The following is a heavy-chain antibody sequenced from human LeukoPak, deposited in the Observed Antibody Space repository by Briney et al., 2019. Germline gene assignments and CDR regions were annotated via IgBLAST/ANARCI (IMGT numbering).Heavy chain of an antibody. CDR3: ARGYYYYMDV. V-gene: IGHV4-34*01. J-gene: IGHJ6*03. Sequence: PSETLSLTCAVYGEPFSGYYWSWIRQPPGKGLEWIGEISHSGSTNYSPSLKSRVTISVDTSKNQFSLKLSSVTAADTAVYYCARGYYYYMDVWGKGTTVTVSS. CDR2: ISHSGST. CDR1: GEPFSGYY.